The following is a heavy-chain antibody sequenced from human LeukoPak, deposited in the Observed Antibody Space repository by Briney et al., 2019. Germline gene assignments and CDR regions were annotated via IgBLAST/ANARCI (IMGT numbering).Heavy chain of an antibody. Sequence: ASVKVSCKASGYTFTGYYMHWVRQAPGQGLEWMGWINPNSGGTNYAQKFQGRVTMTRDTSISTAYMELSRLRPDDTAVYYCARACSSTSCFTNSFDYWGQGTLVTVSS. D-gene: IGHD2-2*01. CDR1: GYTFTGYY. J-gene: IGHJ4*02. CDR3: ARACSSTSCFTNSFDY. V-gene: IGHV1-2*02. CDR2: INPNSGGT.